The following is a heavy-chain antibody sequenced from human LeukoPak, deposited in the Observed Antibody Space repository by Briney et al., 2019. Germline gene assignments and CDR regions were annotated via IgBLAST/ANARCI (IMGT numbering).Heavy chain of an antibody. CDR1: GFTFSSYA. CDR2: ISFDGSNK. D-gene: IGHD5-24*01. CDR3: ARGLDDGYSWYFDL. J-gene: IGHJ2*01. Sequence: GRSLRLSCAASGFTFSSYAMHWVRQAPGKGLEWMAVISFDGSNKYYADSVKGRFTISRDDSKNTLYLQINSLRAEDTAVFYCARGLDDGYSWYFDLWGRGTLVTVSS. V-gene: IGHV3-30-3*01.